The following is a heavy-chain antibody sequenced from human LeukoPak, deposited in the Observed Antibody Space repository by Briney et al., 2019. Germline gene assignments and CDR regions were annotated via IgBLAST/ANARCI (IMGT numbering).Heavy chain of an antibody. J-gene: IGHJ4*02. Sequence: GGSLRPSCAASGFTFSSYAMSWVRQAPGKGLEWVSAISGSGGSTYYADSVKGRFTISRDNSKNTLYLQMSSLRAEDTAVYYCAKSLSRTGDYWGQGTLVTVSS. V-gene: IGHV3-23*01. CDR1: GFTFSSYA. CDR3: AKSLSRTGDY. CDR2: ISGSGGST. D-gene: IGHD1-14*01.